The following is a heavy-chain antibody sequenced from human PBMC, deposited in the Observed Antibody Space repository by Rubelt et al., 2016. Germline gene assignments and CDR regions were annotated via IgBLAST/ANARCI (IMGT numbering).Heavy chain of an antibody. J-gene: IGHJ4*02. V-gene: IGHV3-33*01. CDR2: IWSDGSKK. CDR1: YR. D-gene: IGHD3-3*01. Sequence: YRMHWVRQAPGKGLEWLAFIWSDGSKKYYTDSVKGRFTISRDNAMNSLYLQMNSLRVDDTAMYFCARDGSEWSRDYWGQGTLVTVSS. CDR3: ARDGSEWSRDY.